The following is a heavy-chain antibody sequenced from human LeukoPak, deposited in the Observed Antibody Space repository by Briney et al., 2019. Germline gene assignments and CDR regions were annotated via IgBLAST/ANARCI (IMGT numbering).Heavy chain of an antibody. CDR2: ISGSGGST. V-gene: IGHV3-23*01. CDR3: AKDEFGGYSYGLDAFDI. Sequence: PGGSLRLSCAASGFTFSSYAMSWVRQAPGKGLEWVSAISGSGGSTYYADSVKGRFTISRDNSKNTLYLQMNSLRAEDTAVYYCAKDEFGGYSYGLDAFDIWGQGTMVTVSS. D-gene: IGHD5-18*01. CDR1: GFTFSSYA. J-gene: IGHJ3*02.